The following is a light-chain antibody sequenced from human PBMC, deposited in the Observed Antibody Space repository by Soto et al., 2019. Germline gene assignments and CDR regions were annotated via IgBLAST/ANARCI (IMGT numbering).Light chain of an antibody. J-gene: IGLJ1*01. CDR3: TISTYV. V-gene: IGLV2-14*03. CDR1: SSDVGSYNY. CDR2: DVS. Sequence: QSALTQPASVSGSPGQSIAISCTGTSSDVGSYNYVSWYQHHPGKAPKVMIYDVSSRPSGVSNRFSGSKSGNTASLTISGLQAEVEADYYTTISTYVFGTGTKVTVL.